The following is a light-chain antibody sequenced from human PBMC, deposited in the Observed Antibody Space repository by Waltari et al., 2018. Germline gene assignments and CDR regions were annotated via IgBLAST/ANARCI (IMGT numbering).Light chain of an antibody. CDR3: SSFTTSSTYV. Sequence: QSALTQPASVSGSPGQSITISCSGSSSDVGGYNYVSWYQQHPDKVPKLLIYDVTYRPSGVSNRFSGSKSCNTASLTISGLQAEDEADYYCSSFTTSSTYVFGTGTRVTVL. CDR1: SSDVGGYNY. V-gene: IGLV2-14*03. J-gene: IGLJ1*01. CDR2: DVT.